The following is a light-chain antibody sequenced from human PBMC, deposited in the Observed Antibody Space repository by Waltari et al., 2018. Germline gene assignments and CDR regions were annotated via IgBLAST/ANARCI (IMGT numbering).Light chain of an antibody. J-gene: IGKJ4*01. Sequence: DFQMTQSPSSLSASVGDTVTVSCRASQDIAYYLSWYHQKPGRAPKLLIYTASTLQRGVPSRFSGSRSGTFFTLTIHNVQPEDVGTYYCQKYNNAPLTFGGGTTLEI. CDR1: QDIAYY. CDR3: QKYNNAPLT. CDR2: TAS. V-gene: IGKV1-27*01.